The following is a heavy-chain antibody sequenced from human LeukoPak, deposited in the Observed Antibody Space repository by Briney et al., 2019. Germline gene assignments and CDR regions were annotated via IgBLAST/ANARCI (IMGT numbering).Heavy chain of an antibody. CDR2: INHSGST. CDR3: ARAGYSSGWYRSDY. D-gene: IGHD6-19*01. J-gene: IGHJ4*02. CDR1: GVSFSGYY. V-gene: IGHV4-34*01. Sequence: SETLSLTCAVYGVSFSGYYWSWIRQPPGKGLEWIGEINHSGSTNYNPSLKSRVTISVDTSKNQFSLKLSSVTAADTAVYYCARAGYSSGWYRSDYWGQGTLVTVSS.